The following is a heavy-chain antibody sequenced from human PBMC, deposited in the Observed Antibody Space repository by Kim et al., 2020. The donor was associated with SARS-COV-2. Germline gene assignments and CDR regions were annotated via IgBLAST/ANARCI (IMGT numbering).Heavy chain of an antibody. CDR3: AREEYSSSWYIGASAFDI. D-gene: IGHD6-13*01. V-gene: IGHV3-48*03. CDR1: GFTFSSYE. CDR2: ISSGGSTI. J-gene: IGHJ3*02. Sequence: GGSLRRSCAASGFTFSSYEMNWVRQAPGKGLEWVSYISSGGSTIYYADSVKGRFTIPRDNAKNSLYLQMNSLRAEDTAIYYCAREEYSSSWYIGASAFDIWGQGTMVTVSS.